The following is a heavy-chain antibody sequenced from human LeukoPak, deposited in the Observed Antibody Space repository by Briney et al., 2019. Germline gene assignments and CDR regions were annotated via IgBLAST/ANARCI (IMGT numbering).Heavy chain of an antibody. CDR2: VKQDVDKK. D-gene: IGHD3-16*01. Sequence: GGSLRLSCAASGFTFSNYWMSWVRQAPGKVLEWVASVKQDVDKKDYVDSLKDRFTISRDNGKNSLYLQMNSLRAEDTAVYYCARKSLWGFTRGPFDYWGQGTLVTVSS. CDR1: GFTFSNYW. J-gene: IGHJ4*02. CDR3: ARKSLWGFTRGPFDY. V-gene: IGHV3-7*01.